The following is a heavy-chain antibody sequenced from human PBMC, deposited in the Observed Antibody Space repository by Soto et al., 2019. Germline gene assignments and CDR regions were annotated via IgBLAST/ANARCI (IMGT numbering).Heavy chain of an antibody. Sequence: GGFLRLSCAASGFTFSSYSMNWVRQAPEKGLEWVSSISSSSSYIYYADSVKGRFTISRDNAKNSLYLQMNSLRAEDTAVYYCARSFEYYDILTGYGPDDAFDIWGQGTMVTVSS. CDR3: ARSFEYYDILTGYGPDDAFDI. CDR2: ISSSSSYI. J-gene: IGHJ3*02. V-gene: IGHV3-21*01. D-gene: IGHD3-9*01. CDR1: GFTFSSYS.